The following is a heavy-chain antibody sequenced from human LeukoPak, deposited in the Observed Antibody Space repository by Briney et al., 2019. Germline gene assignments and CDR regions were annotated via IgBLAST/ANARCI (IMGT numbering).Heavy chain of an antibody. CDR2: INHSGST. D-gene: IGHD2-2*01. CDR3: ARLASSRYCSSAACSRDY. J-gene: IGHJ4*02. CDR1: NGSFSDYY. V-gene: IGHV4-34*01. Sequence: SETLSLTCAVYNGSFSDYYWSWIRQPPGKGLEWIGEINHSGSTNYNPSLKSRVTVSVDTSKNQFSLKLSSVTAADTGVYYCARLASSRYCSSAACSRDYWGQGTLVIVSS.